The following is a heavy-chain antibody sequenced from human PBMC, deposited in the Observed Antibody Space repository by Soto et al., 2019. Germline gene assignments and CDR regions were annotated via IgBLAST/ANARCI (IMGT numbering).Heavy chain of an antibody. V-gene: IGHV4-30-4*01. J-gene: IGHJ4*02. Sequence: SETLSLTCTVSGGSISSGDYYWSWIRQPPGKGLEWIGYIYYSGSTYYNPSLKSRVTMSVDTSKNQFSLKLSSVNAADTAVYYCARDTYYYDSSGYSVLGPFDYWGQGTLVTVSS. CDR3: ARDTYYYDSSGYSVLGPFDY. D-gene: IGHD3-22*01. CDR2: IYYSGST. CDR1: GGSISSGDYY.